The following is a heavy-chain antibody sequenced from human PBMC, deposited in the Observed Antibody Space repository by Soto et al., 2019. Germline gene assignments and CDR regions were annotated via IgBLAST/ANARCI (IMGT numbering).Heavy chain of an antibody. CDR3: AKVSPRTAVAGTGWFDP. D-gene: IGHD6-19*01. J-gene: IGHJ5*02. CDR1: GFTFSSYA. CDR2: ISGSGGST. Sequence: GGSLRLSCAASGFTFSSYAMSWVRQAPGKGLEWVSAISGSGGSTYYADSVKGRFTISRDNSKNTLYLQMNSLTAEDTAVYYCAKVSPRTAVAGTGWFDPWGQGTLVTAPQ. V-gene: IGHV3-23*01.